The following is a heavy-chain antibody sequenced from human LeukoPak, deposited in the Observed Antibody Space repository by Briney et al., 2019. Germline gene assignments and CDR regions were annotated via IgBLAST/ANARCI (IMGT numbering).Heavy chain of an antibody. CDR1: GFTFSSFG. CDR2: ISYDGSNK. J-gene: IGHJ5*02. D-gene: IGHD6-19*01. Sequence: QPGRSLRLSCVASGFTFSSFGMHWVRQAPGKGLEWVAVISYDGSNKYYADSLKGRFTISRDNSKNTLYLQMNSLRAEDTAVYYCAKPGDSSGWHLSWFDPWGQGTLVTVSS. CDR3: AKPGDSSGWHLSWFDP. V-gene: IGHV3-30*18.